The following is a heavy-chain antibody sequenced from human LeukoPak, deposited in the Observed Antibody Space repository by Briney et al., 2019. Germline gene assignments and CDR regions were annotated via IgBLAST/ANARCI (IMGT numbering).Heavy chain of an antibody. CDR2: IYYSGST. D-gene: IGHD6-13*01. Sequence: SETLSLTCTVSGGSISSYYWSWIRQPPGKGLEWIGYIYYSGSTNYNPSLKSRVTISVDTSKNQFSLKLSSVTAADTAVYYCARHLGSSWTNYYYYGMDVWGQGTTVTVSS. V-gene: IGHV4-59*08. J-gene: IGHJ6*02. CDR1: GGSISSYY. CDR3: ARHLGSSWTNYYYYGMDV.